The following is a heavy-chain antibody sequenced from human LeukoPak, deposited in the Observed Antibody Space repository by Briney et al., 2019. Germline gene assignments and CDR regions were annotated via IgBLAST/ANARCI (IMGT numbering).Heavy chain of an antibody. CDR2: IYYSGST. V-gene: IGHV4-59*01. J-gene: IGHJ4*02. D-gene: IGHD4-17*01. CDR1: GGSISIYY. CDR3: ARENDYGDYVDY. Sequence: SETLSLTCTVSGGSISIYYWSWIRQPPGKGLEWIGYIYYSGSTNYNPSLKSRVTISVDTSKNQFSLKLSSVTAADTAVYYCARENDYGDYVDYWGQGTLVTVSS.